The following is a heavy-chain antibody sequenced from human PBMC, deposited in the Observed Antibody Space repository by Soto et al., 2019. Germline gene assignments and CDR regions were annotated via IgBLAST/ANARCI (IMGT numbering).Heavy chain of an antibody. V-gene: IGHV3-23*01. CDR1: GFTFSNYA. J-gene: IGHJ3*02. CDR2: ISGSGYNT. CDR3: TKDPKDPDDAFDI. Sequence: PGGSLRLSCAASGFTFSNYAMSWVRQAPGRGLEWVSAISGSGYNTYYADSVKGRFTISRDNSKNTLYLQMNSLRAEDTAVYYCTKDPKDPDDAFDIWGQGTMVTVSS.